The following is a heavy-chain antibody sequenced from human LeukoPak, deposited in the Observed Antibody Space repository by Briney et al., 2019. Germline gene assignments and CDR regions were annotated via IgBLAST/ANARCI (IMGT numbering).Heavy chain of an antibody. CDR1: GDTFTSYN. CDR2: MNPNSGNT. Sequence: ASVRVSCKASGDTFTSYNMNWVRQATGQGLEWMGWMNPNSGNTGYAQKFQGRVTMSTNSSISIAYMELSSLGSEDTAVYYCVREERGYCSGGSCTGPFDSWGQGTLVIVSS. CDR3: VREERGYCSGGSCTGPFDS. D-gene: IGHD2-15*01. J-gene: IGHJ4*02. V-gene: IGHV1-8*01.